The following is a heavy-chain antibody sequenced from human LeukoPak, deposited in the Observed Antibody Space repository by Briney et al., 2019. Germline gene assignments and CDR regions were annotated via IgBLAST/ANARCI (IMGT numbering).Heavy chain of an antibody. D-gene: IGHD5-24*01. CDR1: GDSFPSYY. V-gene: IGHV1-46*01. J-gene: IGHJ4*02. CDR2: IHPSAGSA. Sequence: ASVKVSCKPSGDSFPSYYIHWMRQAPGQGPEWMGVIHPSAGSAVYAQEFKGRITLTADTSTETVYMEMTSLTSEDTAVYFCATDRRDAHNPVHPPHYYFDFWGQGTLVTVSS. CDR3: ATDRRDAHNPVHPPHYYFDF.